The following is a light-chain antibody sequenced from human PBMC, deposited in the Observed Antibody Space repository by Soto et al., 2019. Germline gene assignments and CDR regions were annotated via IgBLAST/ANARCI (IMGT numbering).Light chain of an antibody. CDR3: TSFTTNLSFV. CDR1: NNDIGADKF. CDR2: DVS. J-gene: IGLJ1*01. Sequence: QSVLTQPASVSGSPGQSITITCTGSNNDIGADKFVSWYRQHPGEAPKLLIFDVSNRPSGVSHRFSGSKSGNTASLTISRLQAEVESDYYCTSFTTNLSFVFGTGTKVTVL. V-gene: IGLV2-14*03.